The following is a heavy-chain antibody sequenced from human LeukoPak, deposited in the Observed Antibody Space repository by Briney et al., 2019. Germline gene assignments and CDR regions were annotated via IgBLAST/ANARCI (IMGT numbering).Heavy chain of an antibody. Sequence: GGSLRLSCAASGFTFSSYWMSWVRQAPGKGLEWVANIKQDGSEKYYVDSVKGRFTISRDNSKNTLYLQMNSLRAEDTAVYYCARDQRRFGELFRVYYYYGMDVWGQGTTVTVSS. J-gene: IGHJ6*02. CDR3: ARDQRRFGELFRVYYYYGMDV. D-gene: IGHD3-10*01. CDR1: GFTFSSYW. CDR2: IKQDGSEK. V-gene: IGHV3-7*01.